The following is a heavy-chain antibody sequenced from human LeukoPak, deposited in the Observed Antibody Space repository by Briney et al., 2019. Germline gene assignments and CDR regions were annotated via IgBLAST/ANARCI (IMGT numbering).Heavy chain of an antibody. Sequence: GGSLRLSCTASGFTFSSFAMSWVRQAPGKGLEWVSTISGSGGGTYYADSVKGRFTISRDNSKNTLYLQMNILRAEDTAIYYCATGKYTNAWSHFDYWGQGTLVTVSS. CDR2: ISGSGGGT. V-gene: IGHV3-23*01. CDR3: ATGKYTNAWSHFDY. D-gene: IGHD6-19*01. J-gene: IGHJ4*02. CDR1: GFTFSSFA.